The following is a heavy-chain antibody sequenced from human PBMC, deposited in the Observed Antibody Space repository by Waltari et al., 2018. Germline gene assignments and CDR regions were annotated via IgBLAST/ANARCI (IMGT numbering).Heavy chain of an antibody. CDR2: ISSSSSHI. Sequence: EVQLVESGGGLVKPGGSLRLSCTASGFTFSPYDMTWVRQAPGRGLEWVSYISSSSSHIYTADSVKGRFTISRDNARNALYLQMHSLTAEDTAVYYCARDDSTLARNSGMDVWGQGTTVTVSS. CDR3: ARDDSTLARNSGMDV. V-gene: IGHV3-21*01. D-gene: IGHD3-22*01. J-gene: IGHJ6*02. CDR1: GFTFSPYD.